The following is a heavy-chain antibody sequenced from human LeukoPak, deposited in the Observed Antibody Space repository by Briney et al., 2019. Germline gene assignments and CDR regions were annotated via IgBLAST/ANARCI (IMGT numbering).Heavy chain of an antibody. J-gene: IGHJ6*02. D-gene: IGHD3-10*01. Sequence: GASVKVSCKASGYTFTSYGISWVRQAPGQGLEWMGWVSAYNGNTNYAQKLQGRVTMTTDTSTSTAYMELRSLRSDDTAVYYCARPVWFGELTPMDVWGQRTTVTVSS. CDR1: GYTFTSYG. CDR2: VSAYNGNT. CDR3: ARPVWFGELTPMDV. V-gene: IGHV1-18*01.